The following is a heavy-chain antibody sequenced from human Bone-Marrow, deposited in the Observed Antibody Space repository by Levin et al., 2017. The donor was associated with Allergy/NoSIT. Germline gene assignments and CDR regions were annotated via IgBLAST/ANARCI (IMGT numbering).Heavy chain of an antibody. D-gene: IGHD3-22*01. V-gene: IGHV4-30-4*08. Sequence: SETLSLTCTVSGGSISSGDYYWSWIRQPPGKGLEWIGYIYYSGITDYNPSLKSRLTISVDTSKNQFSLKLTSVTAADTAVYYCARGYYDISGYYLGNWFDSWGQGTLVTVSS. CDR2: IYYSGIT. CDR3: ARGYYDISGYYLGNWFDS. CDR1: GGSISSGDYY. J-gene: IGHJ5*01.